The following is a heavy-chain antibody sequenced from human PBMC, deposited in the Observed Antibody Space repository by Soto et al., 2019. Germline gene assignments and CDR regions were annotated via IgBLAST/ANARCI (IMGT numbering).Heavy chain of an antibody. CDR3: ARAISGYVT. CDR2: INAGEGYT. Sequence: QVHLVQSGAEVKNPGASVRVSCKASGITYSTYAIHWVRQAPGQGLEWMGWINAGEGYTRYSQDFQGRVPLTTVTSASTTYMDLSKLTFEDTGVYYCARAISGYVTWGQGTQVTVSS. CDR1: GITYSTYA. J-gene: IGHJ5*02. D-gene: IGHD6-25*01. V-gene: IGHV1-3*01.